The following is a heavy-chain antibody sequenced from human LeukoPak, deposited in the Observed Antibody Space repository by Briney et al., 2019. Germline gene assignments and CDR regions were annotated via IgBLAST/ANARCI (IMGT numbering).Heavy chain of an antibody. CDR1: GFTFSSFY. CDR3: AKGRGYSYYYGSGP. Sequence: GGSLRLSCAASGFTFSSFYMTWVRQAPGKGLEWVSAISGSGGSTYYADSVKGRFTISRDNSKNTLYLQMNSLRAEDTAVYYCAKGRGYSYYYGSGPWGQGTLVTVSS. V-gene: IGHV3-23*01. D-gene: IGHD3-10*01. J-gene: IGHJ5*02. CDR2: ISGSGGST.